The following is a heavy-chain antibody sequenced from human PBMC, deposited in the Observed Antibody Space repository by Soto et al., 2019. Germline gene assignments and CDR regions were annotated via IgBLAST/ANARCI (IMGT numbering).Heavy chain of an antibody. CDR3: AREAGTTDAFDI. Sequence: SETLSLTCTVSGGSISSYYWSWIRQPPGKGLEWIGYIYYSGSTNYNPSLKSRVTISVDTSNNQFSLKLSSVTAADTAVYYCAREAGTTDAFDIWGQGTMVTVSS. J-gene: IGHJ3*02. CDR2: IYYSGST. CDR1: GGSISSYY. V-gene: IGHV4-59*01. D-gene: IGHD1-7*01.